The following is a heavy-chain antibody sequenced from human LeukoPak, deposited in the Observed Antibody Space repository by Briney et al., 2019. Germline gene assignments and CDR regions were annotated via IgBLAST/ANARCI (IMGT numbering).Heavy chain of an antibody. D-gene: IGHD2-2*01. CDR2: ISGRGGST. CDR1: GFTFSSYA. Sequence: PGGSLRLSCAASGFTFSSYAMSWVRQAPGKGLEWVSAISGRGGSTYYAYSVKGRFTISRDNSKSTLYLQMNSLRAEDTAVYYCASPFSTPRSNYYIDVWGKGTTVTVSS. CDR3: ASPFSTPRSNYYIDV. V-gene: IGHV3-23*01. J-gene: IGHJ6*03.